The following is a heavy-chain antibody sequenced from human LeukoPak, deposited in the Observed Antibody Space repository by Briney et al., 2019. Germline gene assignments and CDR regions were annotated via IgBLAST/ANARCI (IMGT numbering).Heavy chain of an antibody. CDR2: INAGNGNT. CDR1: GYTFTNYA. Sequence: ASVKVSCKASGYTFTNYAMNWVRQAPGQRLEWMGWINAGNGNTKSSQRFQDRVTITRDTSASTAYMELNRLMSEDTAVYYCTRGIGSSHNKDYYFDYWGQGSLVTVSS. D-gene: IGHD2-2*01. V-gene: IGHV1-3*01. J-gene: IGHJ4*02. CDR3: TRGIGSSHNKDYYFDY.